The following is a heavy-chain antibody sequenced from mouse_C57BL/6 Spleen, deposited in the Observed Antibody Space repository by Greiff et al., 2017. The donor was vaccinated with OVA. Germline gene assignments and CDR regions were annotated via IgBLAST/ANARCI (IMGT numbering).Heavy chain of an antibody. CDR1: GYTFTDYY. Sequence: VQLQQSGAELVRPGASVKLSCKASGYTFTDYYINWVKQRPGQGLEWIARIYPGSGNTYYNEKFKGKATLTAEKSSSTAYMQLSSLTSEDSAVYFCARDDYYGSSYRFAYWGQGTLVTVSA. CDR3: ARDDYYGSSYRFAY. V-gene: IGHV1-76*01. CDR2: IYPGSGNT. D-gene: IGHD1-1*01. J-gene: IGHJ3*01.